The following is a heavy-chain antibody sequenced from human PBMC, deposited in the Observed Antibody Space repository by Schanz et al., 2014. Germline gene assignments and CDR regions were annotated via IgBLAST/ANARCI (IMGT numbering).Heavy chain of an antibody. D-gene: IGHD2-2*02. V-gene: IGHV3-48*01. CDR1: GFTFRSYS. J-gene: IGHJ4*02. CDR3: AGGEYQLLYGN. CDR2: ISSTSRAT. Sequence: VYLVESGGGLVKPGGSLRLSCAASGFTFRSYSMNWVRQAPGKGLEWISYISSTSRATYYADSVKGRFTISRDNAKNSLFLQMNSLRAEDTAVYYCAGGEYQLLYGNWGQGTLVTVSS.